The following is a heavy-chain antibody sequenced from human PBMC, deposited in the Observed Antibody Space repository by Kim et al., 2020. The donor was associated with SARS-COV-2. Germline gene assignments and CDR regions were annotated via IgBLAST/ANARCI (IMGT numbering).Heavy chain of an antibody. CDR3: VKGGEYYPKIWFDP. J-gene: IGHJ5*02. V-gene: IGHV3-64D*09. Sequence: ADSVKGRFTISRDNSKNTLYLQMSSLRVEDTAFYYCVKGGEYYPKIWFDPWGQGTLVTVSS. D-gene: IGHD3-10*01.